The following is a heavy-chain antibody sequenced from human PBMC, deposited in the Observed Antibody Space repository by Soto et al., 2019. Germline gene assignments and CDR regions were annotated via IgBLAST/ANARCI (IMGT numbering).Heavy chain of an antibody. CDR3: VRSGTARLLRHSWFDT. CDR2: ITTSSAYI. Sequence: EVQLVESGGGLVKPGGSLRLSCAASGFTFNTYDMNWVRQAPGKGLEWVSSITTSSAYIYYADSLKGRITISRDIAKNSLFLQTNSLRAEDTAVYYCVRSGTARLLRHSWFDTWGQGTLVTVSS. V-gene: IGHV3-21*01. J-gene: IGHJ5*02. D-gene: IGHD2-21*01. CDR1: GFTFNTYD.